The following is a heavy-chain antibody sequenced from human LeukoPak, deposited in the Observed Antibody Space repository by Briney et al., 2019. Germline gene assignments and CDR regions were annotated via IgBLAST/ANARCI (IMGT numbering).Heavy chain of an antibody. CDR3: ARGAIAAADVDY. V-gene: IGHV1-8*03. J-gene: IGHJ4*02. CDR2: MNPNSGNT. Sequence: ASVKVSCKASGYTFTSYGISWVRQATGQGLEWMGWMNPNSGNTGYAQKFQGRVTITRNTSISTAYMELSSLRSEDTAVYYCARGAIAAADVDYWGQGTLVTVSS. D-gene: IGHD6-13*01. CDR1: GYTFTSYG.